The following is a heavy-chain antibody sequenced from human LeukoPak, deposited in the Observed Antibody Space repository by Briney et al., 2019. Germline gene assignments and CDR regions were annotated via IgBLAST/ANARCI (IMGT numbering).Heavy chain of an antibody. V-gene: IGHV3-21*01. CDR1: GFTFSSYS. CDR2: ISSSNSYI. J-gene: IGHJ6*02. Sequence: GGSLRLSCAASGFTFSSYSMNWVRQAPGKGLEWVSSISSSNSYIYYADSVKGRFTISRDNAKNSLYLQMNSLRAEDTAVYYCARDLGIPDNYGMDVWGQGTAVTVSS. CDR3: ARDLGIPDNYGMDV.